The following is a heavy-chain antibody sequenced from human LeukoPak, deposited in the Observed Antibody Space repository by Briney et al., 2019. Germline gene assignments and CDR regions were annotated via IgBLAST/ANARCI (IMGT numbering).Heavy chain of an antibody. D-gene: IGHD3-3*01. CDR2: INHSGST. Sequence: PSETLSLTCAVYGGSFSGYYWSWIRQPPGKGLEWIGKINHSGSTNYNPSLKSRVTISVDTSKNQFSLKLSSVTAADTAVYYCARGYGDFWSGSYGDWGQGTLVTVSS. CDR3: ARGYGDFWSGSYGD. CDR1: GGSFSGYY. J-gene: IGHJ4*02. V-gene: IGHV4-34*01.